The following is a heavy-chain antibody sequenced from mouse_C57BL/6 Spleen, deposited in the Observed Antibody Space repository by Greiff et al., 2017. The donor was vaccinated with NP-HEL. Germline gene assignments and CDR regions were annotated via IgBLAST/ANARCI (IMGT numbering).Heavy chain of an antibody. J-gene: IGHJ2*01. D-gene: IGHD2-12*01. CDR3: ARGGLYDVGY. CDR2: IYPGDGDT. CDR1: GYAFSSYW. Sequence: VQGVESGAELVKPGASVKISCKASGYAFSSYWMNWVKQRPGKGLEWIGQIYPGDGDTNYNGKFKGKATLTADKSSSTAYMQLSSLTSEDSAVYFCARGGLYDVGYWGQGTTLTVSS. V-gene: IGHV1-80*01.